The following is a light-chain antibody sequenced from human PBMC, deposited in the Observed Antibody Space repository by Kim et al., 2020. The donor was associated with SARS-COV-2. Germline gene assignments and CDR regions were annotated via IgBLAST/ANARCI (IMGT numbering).Light chain of an antibody. CDR1: QSVLYSSNNKNY. CDR2: WAS. V-gene: IGKV4-1*01. CDR3: QQYHNAPPT. Sequence: SPLSCWSNQSVLYSSNNKNYSAWYQQKPGQSPKLLIFWASTRGSGVPARFSGSGSATAFTLTIDSLQAEDVAIYYWQQYHNAPPTFGPGTRWISN. J-gene: IGKJ1*01.